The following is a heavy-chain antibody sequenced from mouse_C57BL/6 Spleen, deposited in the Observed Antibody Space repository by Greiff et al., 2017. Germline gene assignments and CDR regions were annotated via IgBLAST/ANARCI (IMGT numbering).Heavy chain of an antibody. Sequence: VQLQQSGAELVKPGASVKLSCKASGYTFTEYTIHWVKQRSGQGLEWLGRFYPGSGSIKYYENFKDKATLTADKSSSTVYMELSRLTSEYSAVYFCARLGYYPYYLDYWGQGTTLTVSS. CDR3: ARLGYYPYYLDY. CDR2: FYPGSGSI. J-gene: IGHJ2*01. D-gene: IGHD2-3*01. CDR1: GYTFTEYT. V-gene: IGHV1-62-2*01.